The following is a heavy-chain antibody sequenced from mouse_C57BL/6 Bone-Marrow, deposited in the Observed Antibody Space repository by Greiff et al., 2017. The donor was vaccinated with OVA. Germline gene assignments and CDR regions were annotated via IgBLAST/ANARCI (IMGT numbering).Heavy chain of an antibody. V-gene: IGHV1-15*01. CDR3: FTTVYMDY. D-gene: IGHD1-1*01. Sequence: QVQLKESGAELVRPGASVTLSCKASGYTFTDYEMHWVKQTPVHGLEWIGAIDPETGGTAYNQKFKGKAILTADKSSSTAYMELRSLTSEDSAVYYFFTTVYMDYWGQGTSVTVSS. CDR1: GYTFTDYE. CDR2: IDPETGGT. J-gene: IGHJ4*01.